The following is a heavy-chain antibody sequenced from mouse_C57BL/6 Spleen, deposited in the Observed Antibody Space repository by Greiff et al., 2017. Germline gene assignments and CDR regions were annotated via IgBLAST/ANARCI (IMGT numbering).Heavy chain of an antibody. V-gene: IGHV1-52*01. CDR3: ARESYYGTWGDY. D-gene: IGHD1-1*01. Sequence: QVQLQQPGAELVRPGSSVKLSCKASGYTFTSYWMHWVKQRPIQGLEWIGNIDPSDSETHYNQKFKDKATLTVDKSSSTAYMQLSSLTSEDSAVYYCARESYYGTWGDYWGQGTSVTVSS. CDR1: GYTFTSYW. CDR2: IDPSDSET. J-gene: IGHJ4*01.